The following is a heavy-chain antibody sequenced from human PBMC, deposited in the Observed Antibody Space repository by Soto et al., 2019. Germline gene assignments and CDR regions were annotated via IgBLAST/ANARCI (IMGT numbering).Heavy chain of an antibody. CDR2: IYYSGST. CDR1: GGSISSYY. V-gene: IGHV4-59*01. J-gene: IGHJ4*02. CDR3: ARGRIYDIVVVPATKPLLDY. D-gene: IGHD2-2*01. Sequence: SETLSLTCTVSGGSISSYYWSWIRQPPGKGLEWIGYIYYSGSTNYNPSLKSRVTISVDTSKNQFSLKLSSVTAADTAVYYCARGRIYDIVVVPATKPLLDYWGQGTLVTVSS.